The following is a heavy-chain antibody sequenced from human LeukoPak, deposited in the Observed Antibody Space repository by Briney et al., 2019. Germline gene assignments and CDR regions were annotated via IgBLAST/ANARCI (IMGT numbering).Heavy chain of an antibody. V-gene: IGHV4-28*01. Sequence: NASETLSLTCAVSGYSISSSNWWGWIRQPPGKGLEWIGYIYYSGSTNYNPSLKSRVTMSVDTSKNQFSLKLSSVTAADTAVYYCASSTGGIAAAIDYWGQGTLVTVSS. J-gene: IGHJ4*02. CDR2: IYYSGST. CDR1: GYSISSSNW. CDR3: ASSTGGIAAAIDY. D-gene: IGHD6-13*01.